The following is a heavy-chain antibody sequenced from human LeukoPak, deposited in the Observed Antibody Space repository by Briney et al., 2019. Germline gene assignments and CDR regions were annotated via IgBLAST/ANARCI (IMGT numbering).Heavy chain of an antibody. D-gene: IGHD3-9*01. CDR3: ARATIGYDILTGYYPHYFDY. V-gene: IGHV4-4*07. CDR2: IYTSGST. J-gene: IGHJ4*02. CDR1: GGSISSYY. Sequence: TSETLSLTCTVSGGSISSYYWSWIRKPAGKGLEWIGRIYTSGSTNYNPSLKSRVTMSVDTSKNQFSLKLSSVTAADTAVYYCARATIGYDILTGYYPHYFDYWGQGTLVTVSS.